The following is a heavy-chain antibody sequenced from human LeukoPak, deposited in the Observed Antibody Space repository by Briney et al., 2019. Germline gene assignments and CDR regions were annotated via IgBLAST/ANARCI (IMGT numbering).Heavy chain of an antibody. J-gene: IGHJ4*02. Sequence: SETLSLTCAVYGGSFSGYYWTWIRQPPGKGLEWIGEINHSGITNYNPSLKSRVTISVDTSKNQFSLKLSSVTAADTAVYYRARGEDYYDQWYFDYWGQGTLVTVSS. D-gene: IGHD3-22*01. V-gene: IGHV4-34*01. CDR2: INHSGIT. CDR1: GGSFSGYY. CDR3: ARGEDYYDQWYFDY.